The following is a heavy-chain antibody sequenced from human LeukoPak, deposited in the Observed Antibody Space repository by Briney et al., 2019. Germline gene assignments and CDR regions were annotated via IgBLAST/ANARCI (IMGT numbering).Heavy chain of an antibody. J-gene: IGHJ6*02. D-gene: IGHD2-15*01. CDR3: ARDEVVAAPNYFGMVV. Sequence: GASVKVSCRASGFTLTSYDINWVRQSTGQGLEWMGWMNPNSGNTGLAQKFQGRVTLTRDTSLSTAYMELSNLRSDDTAVYYCARDEVVAAPNYFGMVVWGQGTTVSASS. CDR1: GFTLTSYD. V-gene: IGHV1-8*01. CDR2: MNPNSGNT.